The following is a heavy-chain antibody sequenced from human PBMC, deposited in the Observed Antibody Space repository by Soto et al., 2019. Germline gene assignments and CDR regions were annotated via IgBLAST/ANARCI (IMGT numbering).Heavy chain of an antibody. D-gene: IGHD3-22*01. J-gene: IGHJ5*02. Sequence: QMQLQASGPGLVKPSETLSLTCNVSGASVSHGYWSWIRQPPGKGLEWIGFMYFGGSFNYNPALTCRATISVETSKNQFYMTLTSVTASDMAVYYCARSYDDSTGFAVDPWGQGTLVTVSS. CDR2: MYFGGSF. CDR3: ARSYDDSTGFAVDP. CDR1: GASVSHGY. V-gene: IGHV4-59*02.